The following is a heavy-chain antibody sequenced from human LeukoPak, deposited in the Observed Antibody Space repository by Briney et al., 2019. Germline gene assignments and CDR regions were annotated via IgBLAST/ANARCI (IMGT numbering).Heavy chain of an antibody. Sequence: ASVKVSCKASGYTFTSYYMHWVRQAPGQGLEWMGIINPSGGSTSYAQKFQGRVTMTRDTSTSTVYMELSSLGSEDTAVYYCARVGGSYYFDYWGQGTLVTVSS. V-gene: IGHV1-46*01. CDR3: ARVGGSYYFDY. D-gene: IGHD3-10*01. J-gene: IGHJ4*02. CDR2: INPSGGST. CDR1: GYTFTSYY.